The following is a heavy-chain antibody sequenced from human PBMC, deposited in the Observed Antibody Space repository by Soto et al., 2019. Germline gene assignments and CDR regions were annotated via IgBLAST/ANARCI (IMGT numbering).Heavy chain of an antibody. D-gene: IGHD2-2*01. CDR3: ARVVPAAMGGGWFDP. CDR1: GYTFTSYG. V-gene: IGHV1-18*01. J-gene: IGHJ5*02. CDR2: ISAYNGNT. Sequence: QVQLVQSGAEVKKPGASVKVSCKASGYTFTSYGVSWVRQAPGQGLEWMGWISAYNGNTNYAQKLQGRVTMTTDTSTSTADMELRSLRSDDTAVYYCARVVPAAMGGGWFDPWGQGTLVTVSS.